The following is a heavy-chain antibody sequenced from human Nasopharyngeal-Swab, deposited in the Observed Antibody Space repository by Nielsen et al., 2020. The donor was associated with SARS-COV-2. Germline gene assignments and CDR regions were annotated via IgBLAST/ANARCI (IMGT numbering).Heavy chain of an antibody. CDR2: IYYSGST. J-gene: IGHJ6*03. CDR1: GGSISSYY. CDR3: ARVGRRSSGWFRHNYYYYYMDV. D-gene: IGHD6-19*01. Sequence: SETLSLTCTVSGGSISSYYWSWIRQPPGKGLEWIGYIYYSGSTNYNPSLKSRVTISVDTSKNQFSLKLSSVTAADTAVYYCARVGRRSSGWFRHNYYYYYMDVWGKGTTVTVSS. V-gene: IGHV4-59*01.